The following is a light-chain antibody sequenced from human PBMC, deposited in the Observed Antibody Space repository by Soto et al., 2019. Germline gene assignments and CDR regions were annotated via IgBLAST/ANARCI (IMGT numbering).Light chain of an antibody. V-gene: IGKV1-8*01. J-gene: IGKJ4*01. CDR2: AAS. CDR1: QGISSY. CDR3: QQYYSYSLT. Sequence: AIRMTQSPSSLSASTGDRVTITSRASQGISSYLAWYQQKPGKAPKLLIYAASTLQSGVPSRFSGSGSGTDFTLTISCLQSEDFATYYCQQYYSYSLTFGGGTKVEIK.